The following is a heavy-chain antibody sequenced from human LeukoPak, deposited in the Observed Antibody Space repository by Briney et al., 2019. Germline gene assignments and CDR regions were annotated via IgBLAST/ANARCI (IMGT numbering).Heavy chain of an antibody. D-gene: IGHD4-17*01. J-gene: IGHJ4*02. CDR2: FDPEDGET. Sequence: ASVKVSCKVSGYTLTELSMHWVRQAPGKGLEWMGGFDPEDGETIYAQKFQGRVTVTEDTSTDTAYMELSSLRSEDTAVYYCATDFLDYGDFTDYWGQGTLVTVSS. CDR3: ATDFLDYGDFTDY. V-gene: IGHV1-24*01. CDR1: GYTLTELS.